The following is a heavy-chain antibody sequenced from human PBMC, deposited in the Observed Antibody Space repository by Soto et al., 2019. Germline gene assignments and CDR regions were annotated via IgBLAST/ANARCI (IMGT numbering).Heavy chain of an antibody. D-gene: IGHD3-22*01. CDR2: ISAYNGNT. J-gene: IGHJ4*02. Sequence: ASVKVSFKASGYTFTSYGISWVRQAPGQGLEWMGWISAYNGNTNYEQKLQGRVTMTTDTSTSTAYMELRSLRSDDTAVYYCARDQYYYDSSGQSLGYYWGQGTLVTVSS. CDR3: ARDQYYYDSSGQSLGYY. CDR1: GYTFTSYG. V-gene: IGHV1-18*01.